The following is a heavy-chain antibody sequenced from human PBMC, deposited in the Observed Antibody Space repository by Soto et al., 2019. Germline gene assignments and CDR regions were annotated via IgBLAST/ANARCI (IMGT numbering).Heavy chain of an antibody. CDR1: GFTFSSYA. CDR2: ISGSGGST. J-gene: IGHJ6*02. Sequence: EVQLLESGGGLVQPGGSLRLSCAASGFTFSSYAMSWVRQAPGKGLEWVSAISGSGGSTYYADSVKGRFTISRDNSKNTLYLQMNSLRAEDTAVYYCAKDDSSIWSVYYYYGMDVWGQGTTVTVSS. D-gene: IGHD6-13*01. V-gene: IGHV3-23*01. CDR3: AKDDSSIWSVYYYYGMDV.